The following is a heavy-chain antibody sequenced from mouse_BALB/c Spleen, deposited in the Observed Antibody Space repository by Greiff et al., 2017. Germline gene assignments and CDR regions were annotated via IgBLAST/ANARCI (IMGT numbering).Heavy chain of an antibody. Sequence: EVQLVESGGGLVQPGGSMKLSCVASGFTFSNYWMNWVRQSPEKGLEWVAEIRLKSNNYATHYAESVKGRFTISRDDSKSSVYLQMNNLRAEDTGIYYCTRPPYFDYWGQGTTLTVSS. CDR1: GFTFSNYW. CDR3: TRPPYFDY. V-gene: IGHV6-6*02. J-gene: IGHJ2*01. CDR2: IRLKSNNYAT.